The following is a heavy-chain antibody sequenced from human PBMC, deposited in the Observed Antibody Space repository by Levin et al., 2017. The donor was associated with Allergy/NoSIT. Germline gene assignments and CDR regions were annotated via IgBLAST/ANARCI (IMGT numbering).Heavy chain of an antibody. CDR1: GGSISSYY. V-gene: IGHV4-59*01. D-gene: IGHD3-9*01. CDR3: ARAGGGYVDSIDY. Sequence: SETLSLTCTVSGGSISSYYWSWIRQPPGKGLEWIGYIYYSGSTNYNPSLKSRVTISVDTSKNQFSLKLSSVTAADTAVYYCARAGGGYVDSIDYWGQGTLVTVSS. CDR2: IYYSGST. J-gene: IGHJ4*02.